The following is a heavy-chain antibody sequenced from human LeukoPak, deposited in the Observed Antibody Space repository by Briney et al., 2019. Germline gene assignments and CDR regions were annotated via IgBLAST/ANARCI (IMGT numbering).Heavy chain of an antibody. CDR1: GGSVSSGSYY. CDR2: IYYSGST. D-gene: IGHD4-23*01. V-gene: IGHV4-61*01. J-gene: IGHJ4*02. Sequence: SETLSLTCTVSGGSVSSGSYYWSWIRQPPGKGLEWIGYIYYSGSTNYNPSLKSRVTISVDTSKNQFSLKLSSVTAADTAVYYCARVDLATTVVTPYFDYWGQGTLVTVSS. CDR3: ARVDLATTVVTPYFDY.